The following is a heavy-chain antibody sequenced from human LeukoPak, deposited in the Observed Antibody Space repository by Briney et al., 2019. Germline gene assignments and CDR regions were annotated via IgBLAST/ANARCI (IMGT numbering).Heavy chain of an antibody. V-gene: IGHV4-59*08. CDR3: ARQGFSVGSNYYFAFDI. CDR1: GGSISNFY. J-gene: IGHJ3*02. Sequence: SETLSLTCTVSGGSISNFYWSWIRQPPEKGLEWIEYIYYSGSTNYNPSLKSRVTMSVDTSKNQFSLKLNSVTAADTAVYYCARQGFSVGSNYYFAFDIWGQGTMVTVSS. CDR2: IYYSGST. D-gene: IGHD2-21*01.